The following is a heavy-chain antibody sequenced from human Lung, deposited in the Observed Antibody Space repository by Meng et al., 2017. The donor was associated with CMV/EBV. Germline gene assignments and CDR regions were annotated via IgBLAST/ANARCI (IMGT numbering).Heavy chain of an antibody. CDR2: IHTDTGRP. D-gene: IGHD3-16*02. CDR3: ARTYDHRWRNHHYLDY. CDR1: TYS. V-gene: IGHV7-4-1*02. J-gene: IGHJ4*02. Sequence: TYSLNWVRQAPGQGLEWIGLIHTDTGRPTYAQEFAGRFFFSLDIAVSTAYLQINGLRADDTAVYYCARTYDHRWRNHHYLDYWGQGTLVTVSS.